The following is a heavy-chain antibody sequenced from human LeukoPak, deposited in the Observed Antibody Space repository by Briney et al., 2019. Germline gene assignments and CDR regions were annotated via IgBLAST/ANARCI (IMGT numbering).Heavy chain of an antibody. Sequence: ASETLSLTCTVSGGSISSSSYYWGWIRQPPGKGLEWIGSIYFSGSTYSNPSLKSRVTISVDTSKNQFSLKLSSVTAADTAVYYCARGGLVGTAMAYYYYYGMDVWGQGTTVTVSS. CDR1: GGSISSSSYY. J-gene: IGHJ6*02. CDR2: IYFSGST. D-gene: IGHD5-18*01. V-gene: IGHV4-39*01. CDR3: ARGGLVGTAMAYYYYYGMDV.